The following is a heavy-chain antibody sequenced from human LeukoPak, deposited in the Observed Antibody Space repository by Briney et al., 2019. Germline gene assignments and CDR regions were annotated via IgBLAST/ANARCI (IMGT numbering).Heavy chain of an antibody. J-gene: IGHJ4*02. CDR2: ISSSSAPI. D-gene: IGHD6-13*01. Sequence: GGSLRLSCAASGFTLSTYTMNWVRQVPGKGLEWVSYISSSSAPIYYADSVKGRFTISRDNARNSLYLQMNSLRGEDTAVYYCTRSPQQLVLFDYWGQGTLVTVSS. CDR3: TRSPQQLVLFDY. V-gene: IGHV3-48*01. CDR1: GFTLSTYT.